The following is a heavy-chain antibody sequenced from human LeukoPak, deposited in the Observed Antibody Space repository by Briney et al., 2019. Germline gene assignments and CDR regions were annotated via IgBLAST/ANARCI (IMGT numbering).Heavy chain of an antibody. D-gene: IGHD6-13*01. CDR2: ISSNGGRT. Sequence: PVGSLRLSCAASGFTFSSYAMHWVRQAPGKGLGYVSAISSNGGRTYYANSVKGRFTISRDNSKNTLYLQMGSLRAEDMAVYYCARGAGYSSSWYQYYYYYGMDVWGQGTTVTVSS. V-gene: IGHV3-64*01. J-gene: IGHJ6*02. CDR3: ARGAGYSSSWYQYYYYYGMDV. CDR1: GFTFSSYA.